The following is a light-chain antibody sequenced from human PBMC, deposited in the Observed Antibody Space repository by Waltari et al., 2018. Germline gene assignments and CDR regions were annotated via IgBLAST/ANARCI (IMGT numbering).Light chain of an antibody. Sequence: SYVLTQPPSVAVAPGETARVTCGGNNIESKSVHWYQQKPGQAPVLVISYDSDRPSGSPERFSGSNSGETATLTISRVEAGDEADYYCQVWDANTDPGVFGTGTEVTVL. CDR3: QVWDANTDPGV. J-gene: IGLJ1*01. CDR2: YDS. CDR1: NIESKS. V-gene: IGLV3-21*01.